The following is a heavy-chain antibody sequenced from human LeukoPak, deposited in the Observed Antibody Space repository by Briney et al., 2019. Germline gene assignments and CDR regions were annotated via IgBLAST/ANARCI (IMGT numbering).Heavy chain of an antibody. V-gene: IGHV3-30*02. CDR1: GFTFSSCG. J-gene: IGHJ5*02. D-gene: IGHD6-19*01. CDR3: AKVAYSSGSGFDP. CDR2: IRYDGSNK. Sequence: PGGSLRLSCAASGFTFSSCGMHWVRQAPGKGLEWVAFIRYDGSNKYYADSVKGRFTISRDNSKNTLYLQMNSLRAEDTAVYYCAKVAYSSGSGFDPWGQGTLVTVSS.